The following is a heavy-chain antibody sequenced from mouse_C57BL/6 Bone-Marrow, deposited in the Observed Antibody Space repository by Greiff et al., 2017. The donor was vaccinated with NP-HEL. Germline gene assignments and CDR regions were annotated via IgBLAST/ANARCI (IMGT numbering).Heavy chain of an antibody. V-gene: IGHV1-59*01. Sequence: VQLQQPGAELVRPGTSVKLSCKASGYTFTSYWMHWVKQRPGQGLEWIGVIDPSDSYTNYNQKFKGKATLTVDTSSSTAYMQLSSLTSEDSAVYYCAREGGGIYYGSKGYWGQGTTLTVSS. CDR3: AREGGGIYYGSKGY. D-gene: IGHD1-1*01. CDR2: IDPSDSYT. CDR1: GYTFTSYW. J-gene: IGHJ2*01.